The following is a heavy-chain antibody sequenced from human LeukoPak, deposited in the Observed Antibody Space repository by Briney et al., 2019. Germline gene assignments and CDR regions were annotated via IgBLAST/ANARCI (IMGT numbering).Heavy chain of an antibody. CDR1: GYTFTSYG. Sequence: PSVKVSCKASGYTFTSYGISWVRQAPGQGLEWMGWISAYNGNTNYAQKLQGRVTMTTDTSTSTAYMELRSLRSDDTAVYYCARAACSSSYSYYYYMDVWGKGTTVTVSS. V-gene: IGHV1-18*01. J-gene: IGHJ6*03. D-gene: IGHD6-6*01. CDR2: ISAYNGNT. CDR3: ARAACSSSYSYYYYMDV.